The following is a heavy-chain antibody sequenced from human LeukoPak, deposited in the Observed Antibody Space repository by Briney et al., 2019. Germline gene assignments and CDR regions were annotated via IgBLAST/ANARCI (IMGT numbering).Heavy chain of an antibody. CDR1: AFTFSSYG. CDR3: ARAPGISGQQLNY. CDR2: IWFDGSDK. D-gene: IGHD6-13*01. J-gene: IGHJ4*02. V-gene: IGHV3-33*01. Sequence: GGSLRLSCAASAFTFSSYGMHWVRQAPGKGLEWVAVIWFDGSDKYYADSVKGRFTISRDNSKNTLYLQMNSLRAEDTAVYYCARAPGISGQQLNYWGQGTLVTVSS.